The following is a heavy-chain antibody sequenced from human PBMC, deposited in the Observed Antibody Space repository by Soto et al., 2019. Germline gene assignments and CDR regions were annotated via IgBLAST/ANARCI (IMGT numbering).Heavy chain of an antibody. CDR2: ISFRGTTI. CDR1: GFTCSNFE. CDR3: VRDKSQTIVMPFDL. J-gene: IGHJ4*02. D-gene: IGHD2-21*01. Sequence: GGSLRLSCEASGFTCSNFEMNWVRQVPGRGLEWLAYISFRGTTIYYADSVRGRFTISRDNTKNLVFLQMYSLGVEDTAIYYCVRDKSQTIVMPFDLLGAGTLVTVSS. V-gene: IGHV3-48*03.